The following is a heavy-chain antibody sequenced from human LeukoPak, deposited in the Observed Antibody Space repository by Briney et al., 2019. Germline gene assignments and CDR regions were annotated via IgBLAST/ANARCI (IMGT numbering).Heavy chain of an antibody. J-gene: IGHJ4*02. V-gene: IGHV4-38-2*02. CDR3: ARDHGILSDY. Sequence: SETLSLTCTVSGYSISSGYYWGWIRQPPGKGLEWIGSIYYSGSTYYNPSLKSRVTISVDTSKNQFSLKLSSVTAADTAVYYCARDHGILSDYWGQGTLVTVSS. CDR1: GYSISSGYY. D-gene: IGHD5-18*01. CDR2: IYYSGST.